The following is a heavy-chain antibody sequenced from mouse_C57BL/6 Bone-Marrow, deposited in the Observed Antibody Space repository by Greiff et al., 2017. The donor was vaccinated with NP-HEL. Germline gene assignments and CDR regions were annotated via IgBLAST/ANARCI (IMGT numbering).Heavy chain of an antibody. CDR2: IYPRSGHT. Sequence: LVESGAELARPGASVKLSCKASGYTFTSYGISWVKQRTGQGLEWIGEIYPRSGHTYYNEKFKGKATLTADKSSSTAYMELRSLTSEDSAVYFCAKAYYGSSPWFAYWGQGTLVTVSA. V-gene: IGHV1-81*01. D-gene: IGHD1-1*01. CDR1: GYTFTSYG. CDR3: AKAYYGSSPWFAY. J-gene: IGHJ3*01.